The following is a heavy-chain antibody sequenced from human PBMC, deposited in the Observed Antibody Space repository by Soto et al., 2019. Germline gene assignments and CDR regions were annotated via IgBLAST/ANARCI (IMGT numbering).Heavy chain of an antibody. D-gene: IGHD3-9*01. V-gene: IGHV1-3*01. CDR2: INAGNGNT. CDR3: ARVTGYYAPDY. Sequence: GASVKVSCKASGYTFTSYAMHWVRQAPGQRLEWMGWINAGNGNTKYSQKFRGRVTITRDTSASTAYMELSSLRSEDTAVYYCARVTGYYAPDYWGQGTLVTVSS. CDR1: GYTFTSYA. J-gene: IGHJ4*02.